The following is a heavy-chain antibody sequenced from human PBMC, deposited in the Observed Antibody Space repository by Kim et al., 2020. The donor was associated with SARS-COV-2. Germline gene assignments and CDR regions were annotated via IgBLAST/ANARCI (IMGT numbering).Heavy chain of an antibody. D-gene: IGHD1-26*01. J-gene: IGHJ4*02. V-gene: IGHV3-74*03. CDR2: T. Sequence: TTYAEFVKGRFTISRDGANNKAYLQMNSLRAEDTAVYYCARGAGGARPDFWGQGTLVTVSS. CDR3: ARGAGGARPDF.